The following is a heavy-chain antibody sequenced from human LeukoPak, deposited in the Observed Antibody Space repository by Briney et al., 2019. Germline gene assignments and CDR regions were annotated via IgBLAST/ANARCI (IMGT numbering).Heavy chain of an antibody. Sequence: GGSLRLSCAASGFTFSSYGMHWVRQAPGKGLVWVSRINSDGSRTTYADSVKGRFTISRDNAKNTLYLQMNSLRAEDTAVYYCAKRSAAANYYFDYWGQGTLVTVSS. D-gene: IGHD6-13*01. CDR3: AKRSAAANYYFDY. CDR2: INSDGSRT. J-gene: IGHJ4*02. CDR1: GFTFSSYG. V-gene: IGHV3-74*01.